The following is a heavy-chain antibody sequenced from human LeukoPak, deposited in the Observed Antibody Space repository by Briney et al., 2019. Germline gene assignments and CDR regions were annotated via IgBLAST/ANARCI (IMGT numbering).Heavy chain of an antibody. CDR1: GFTFSSYG. Sequence: QSGGSLRLSCAASGFTFSSYGMHWVRQAPGKGLEWVSGISWNSGSIGYADSVKGRFTISRDNAKNSLYLQMNSLRAEDMALYYCAKDMGAFWFGEPAFGYWGQGTLVTVSS. D-gene: IGHD3-10*01. J-gene: IGHJ4*02. CDR3: AKDMGAFWFGEPAFGY. CDR2: ISWNSGSI. V-gene: IGHV3-9*03.